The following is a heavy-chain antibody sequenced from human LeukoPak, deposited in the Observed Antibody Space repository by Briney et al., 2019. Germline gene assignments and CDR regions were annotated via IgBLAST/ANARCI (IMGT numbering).Heavy chain of an antibody. CDR3: ARGYYDRSNYNYYMGV. J-gene: IGHJ6*03. CDR2: LYTTGTT. D-gene: IGHD3-22*01. V-gene: IGHV4-4*07. Sequence: KPSETLSLTCTVSGGSISSYHWSWVRQPAGKGLEWIGRLYTTGTTSYNPSLKSRVTMSVDTSKNQFSLKLSSVTAADTAVDYCARGYYDRSNYNYYMGVWGKGTTVTVPS. CDR1: GGSISSYH.